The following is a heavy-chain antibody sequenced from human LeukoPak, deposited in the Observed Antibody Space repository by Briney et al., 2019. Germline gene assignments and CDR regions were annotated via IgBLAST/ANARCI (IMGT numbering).Heavy chain of an antibody. V-gene: IGHV4-59*01. D-gene: IGHD3-22*01. CDR2: IYYSGST. Sequence: SETLSLTCTVSGGSISSYYWSWIRQPPGKGLEWIGYIYYSGSTNYNPSLKSRVTISVDTSKNQFSLKLSSVTAADTAVYYCARGDSGGYYFHWFDPWGQGTLVTVSS. J-gene: IGHJ5*02. CDR3: ARGDSGGYYFHWFDP. CDR1: GGSISSYY.